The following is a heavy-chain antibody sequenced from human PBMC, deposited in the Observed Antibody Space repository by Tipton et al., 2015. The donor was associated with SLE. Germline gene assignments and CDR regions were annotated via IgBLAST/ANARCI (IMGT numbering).Heavy chain of an antibody. CDR3: AREPSIAVAVPDY. CDR2: ISSSSSTI. Sequence: GSLRLSCAASGFTFSSYSMNWVRQAPGKGLEWVSYISSSSSTIYYADSVKGRFTISRDNAKNSLYLQMNSLRAEDTAVYYCAREPSIAVAVPDYWGQGTLVTVSS. D-gene: IGHD6-19*01. V-gene: IGHV3-48*04. J-gene: IGHJ4*02. CDR1: GFTFSSYS.